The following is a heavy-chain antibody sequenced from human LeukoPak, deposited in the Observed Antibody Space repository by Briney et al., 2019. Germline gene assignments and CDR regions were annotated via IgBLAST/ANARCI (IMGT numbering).Heavy chain of an antibody. CDR1: GFTFSNNY. CDR2: NYSGAST. V-gene: IGHV3-53*01. J-gene: IGHJ6*03. Sequence: GGSLTLSCPSSGFTFSNNYMNSVRQAPGKGLAGVAGNYSGASTYYSDSVEGRFTISRDNSKNTLSLQMNSLRAEDTAVYYCARELRIVDTTMLNYYYYYMDVWGKGTTVTVSS. D-gene: IGHD5-18*01. CDR3: ARELRIVDTTMLNYYYYYMDV.